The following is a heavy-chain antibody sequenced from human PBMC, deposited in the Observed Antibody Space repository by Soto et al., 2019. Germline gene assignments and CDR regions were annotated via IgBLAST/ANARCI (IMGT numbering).Heavy chain of an antibody. CDR3: ARAVGDPLYYLDY. V-gene: IGHV4-59*08. J-gene: IGHJ4*02. D-gene: IGHD6-19*01. CDR1: SDSISSYY. Sequence: QVQLQESGPGLVRPSETLSLTCTVSSDSISSYYWIWIRQSPGKGLEWIGYTDYSGNTNYNPSLKSRVTISGDTSKNQFSLRASSVTAADTAVYYCARAVGDPLYYLDYWGQGTLVTVSS. CDR2: TDYSGNT.